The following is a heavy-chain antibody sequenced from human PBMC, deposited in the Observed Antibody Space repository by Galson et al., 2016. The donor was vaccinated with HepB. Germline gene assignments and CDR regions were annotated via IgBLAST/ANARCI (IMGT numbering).Heavy chain of an antibody. CDR2: IYYSGST. J-gene: IGHJ4*01. Sequence: SETLSLTCIVSGGSISTYYWRWIRQPPGKGLEWIGYIYYSGSTNSNPSLKSRVTISVDTSKSQFSLKLSSVTAADTAVYYCARRAAVAGIYYFDYWGRGTLVTVSS. D-gene: IGHD6-19*01. V-gene: IGHV4-59*12. CDR3: ARRAAVAGIYYFDY. CDR1: GGSISTYY.